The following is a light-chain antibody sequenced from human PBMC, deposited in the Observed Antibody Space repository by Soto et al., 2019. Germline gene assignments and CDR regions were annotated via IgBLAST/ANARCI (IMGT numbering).Light chain of an antibody. J-gene: IGLJ1*01. V-gene: IGLV3-25*02. CDR1: VLPKQY. Sequence: SYELTQPPSVSVSPGQTARITCSGDVLPKQYAYWYQQKPGQAPVLVIYKDSERPSGIPERFSGSSSGTTVTLTISGVQAEDEADYYCQSTDSSGTYLYVFGTGTKVTVL. CDR2: KDS. CDR3: QSTDSSGTYLYV.